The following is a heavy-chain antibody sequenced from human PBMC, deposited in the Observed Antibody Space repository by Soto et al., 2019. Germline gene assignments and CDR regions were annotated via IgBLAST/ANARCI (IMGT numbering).Heavy chain of an antibody. Sequence: QVQLVQSGAEVKKPGSSVKVSCKASGGTFSSYAISWVRQAPGQGLEWMGGIIPIFGTANYAQKFQGRVTITADESTSTAYMELSSLRSEDTAVHYCARDRARVVVPAAIRPYYYGMDVWGQGTTVTVSS. J-gene: IGHJ6*02. V-gene: IGHV1-69*01. D-gene: IGHD2-2*02. CDR3: ARDRARVVVPAAIRPYYYGMDV. CDR2: IIPIFGTA. CDR1: GGTFSSYA.